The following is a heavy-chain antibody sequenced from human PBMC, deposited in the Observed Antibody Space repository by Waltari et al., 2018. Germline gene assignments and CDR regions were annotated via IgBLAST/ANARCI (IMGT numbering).Heavy chain of an antibody. CDR1: GGSISGFY. D-gene: IGHD2-2*01. J-gene: IGHJ5*02. Sequence: VLLEESGPGLVKPSATLSLTCTVSGGSISGFYWPWIRQPPGTGLEYIGYIFYTGNTNYNPSLKSRVIISVDTSRNQFSLKMRSLTAADTAVYYCARLGGDRFGSLRHCGPASCTTWIDPWGRGTLVTVSS. CDR2: IFYTGNT. CDR3: ARLGGDRFGSLRHCGPASCTTWIDP. V-gene: IGHV4-59*01.